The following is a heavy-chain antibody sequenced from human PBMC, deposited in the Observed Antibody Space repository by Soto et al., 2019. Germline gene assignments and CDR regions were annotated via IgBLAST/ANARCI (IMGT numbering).Heavy chain of an antibody. CDR3: ARHGISWYLRDP. D-gene: IGHD6-13*01. CDR2: IDPSDSYT. Sequence: PGESLKISCKVSGYSFTSYWISWVRQMPGKGLEWMGKIDPSDSYTNYSPSFQGHVTISADKSISTAYLQWSSLKASDTAMYYCARHGISWYLRDPCGQGTLVTVSS. J-gene: IGHJ5*02. CDR1: GYSFTSYW. V-gene: IGHV5-10-1*01.